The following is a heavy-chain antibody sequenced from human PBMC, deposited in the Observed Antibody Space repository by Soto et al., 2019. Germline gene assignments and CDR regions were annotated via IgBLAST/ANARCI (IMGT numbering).Heavy chain of an antibody. V-gene: IGHV3-30*18. J-gene: IGHJ4*02. CDR1: GFTFSSFG. D-gene: IGHD5-12*01. CDR2: ASYDGSYK. Sequence: QVQLVESGGGVVQPGRSLRLSCAASGFTFSSFGMHWVRQAPGKGLEWVAVASYDGSYKYYADSVKGRFTIYRYKSKNSMYLQMNSLRADDTAVYYCAKERSVVATTPDFDYWGQGTLVTVSS. CDR3: AKERSVVATTPDFDY.